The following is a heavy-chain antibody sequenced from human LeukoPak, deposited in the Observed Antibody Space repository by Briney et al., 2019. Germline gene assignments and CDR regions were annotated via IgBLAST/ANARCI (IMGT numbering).Heavy chain of an antibody. Sequence: ASVKLSCKASGYIFTNHAMQWVRQAPGQRLEWMGWINAGNGDTKYSQNFQGRFTIAGDTSAGTVYMDLSSLRYEDTAVYYCARGFWNRGTWGPYYFDYWGQGTLVTVSS. D-gene: IGHD3-3*01. CDR1: GYIFTNHA. CDR2: INAGNGDT. CDR3: ARGFWNRGTWGPYYFDY. V-gene: IGHV1-3*01. J-gene: IGHJ4*02.